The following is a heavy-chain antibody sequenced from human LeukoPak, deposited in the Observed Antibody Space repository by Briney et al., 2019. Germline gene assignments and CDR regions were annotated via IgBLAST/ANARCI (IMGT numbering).Heavy chain of an antibody. Sequence: GGSLRLSCAASGFTFSSYEMNWVRQAPGKGLEWVSSITSSSSYIYYADSVKGRFTISRGNAKSSLYLQMNSLRDEDTAVYYCARDPYSGNYGDYYYYYMDVWGKGTTVTISS. CDR2: ITSSSSYI. CDR1: GFTFSSYE. CDR3: ARDPYSGNYGDYYYYYMDV. V-gene: IGHV3-21*01. J-gene: IGHJ6*03. D-gene: IGHD1-26*01.